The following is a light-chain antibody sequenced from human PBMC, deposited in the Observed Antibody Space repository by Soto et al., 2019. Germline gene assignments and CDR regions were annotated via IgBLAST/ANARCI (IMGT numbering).Light chain of an antibody. Sequence: QAVVTQEPSFSVSPGGTVTLTCGLTSGSVSTTYYPSWYQQIPGQAPRTLIYSTNIRSSGVPDRFSGSILGNKAALTITGAQADDESDYHCMLYMGGGLVVFGGGTKVTVL. J-gene: IGLJ2*01. CDR3: MLYMGGGLVV. CDR1: SGSVSTTYY. V-gene: IGLV8-61*01. CDR2: STN.